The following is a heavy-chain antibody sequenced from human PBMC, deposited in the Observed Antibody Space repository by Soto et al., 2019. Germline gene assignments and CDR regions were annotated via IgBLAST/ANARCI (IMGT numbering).Heavy chain of an antibody. D-gene: IGHD3-22*01. J-gene: IGHJ6*02. CDR3: ARDQARRIGSGYYYPYYYYYYGMDV. CDR1: GYTFTGYN. Sequence: ASVKVSCKTSGYTFTGYNMHWVRQAPGQGLEWMGWINPNSGGTNYAQKFQGWVTMTRDTSISTAYMELSRLRSDDTAVYYCARDQARRIGSGYYYPYYYYYYGMDVWGQGTTVTVSS. CDR2: INPNSGGT. V-gene: IGHV1-2*04.